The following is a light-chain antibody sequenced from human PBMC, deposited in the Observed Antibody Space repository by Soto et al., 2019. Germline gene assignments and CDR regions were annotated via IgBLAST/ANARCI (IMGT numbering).Light chain of an antibody. J-gene: IGLJ3*02. CDR3: QSYDSSLTGSV. Sequence: QTVLTQQPSVSGAQGQRVTIFCTGSSSNIGAGYDVHWYRQVPGTAHKLRIFGNTNRPSGVPDRFSGSKSGSSASLAITGLHAEDESEYSCQSYDSSLTGSVVGGGTKLTVL. V-gene: IGLV1-40*01. CDR2: GNT. CDR1: SSNIGAGYD.